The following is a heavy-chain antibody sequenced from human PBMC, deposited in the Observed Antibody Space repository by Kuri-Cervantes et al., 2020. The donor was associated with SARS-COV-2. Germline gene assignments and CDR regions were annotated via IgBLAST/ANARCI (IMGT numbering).Heavy chain of an antibody. D-gene: IGHD5-18*01. CDR2: ISYDGSNK. Sequence: GESLKISCAASGFTFSSYAMHWVRQAPGKGLEWVAVISYDGSNKYYADSVKGRFTISRDNSKNTLYLQMNSLRAEDTAVYYCASVEGVTPDYWGQGTLVTVSS. J-gene: IGHJ4*02. CDR3: ASVEGVTPDY. V-gene: IGHV3-30-3*01. CDR1: GFTFSSYA.